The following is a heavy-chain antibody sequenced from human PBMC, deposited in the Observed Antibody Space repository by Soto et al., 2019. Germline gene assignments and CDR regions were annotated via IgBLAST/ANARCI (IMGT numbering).Heavy chain of an antibody. CDR1: GGSISSYY. V-gene: IGHV4-59*01. CDR2: MYNTGST. CDR3: ARDLWGYCGTDCYPLDV. D-gene: IGHD2-21*02. Sequence: SETLSLTCTVSGGSISSYYWNWIRQPPGKGLEWIGYMYNTGSTVYNPSFKSRVTISVDTSKNQFSLKLNSVTAADTAVYYCARDLWGYCGTDCYPLDVWGQGTTVTVSS. J-gene: IGHJ6*02.